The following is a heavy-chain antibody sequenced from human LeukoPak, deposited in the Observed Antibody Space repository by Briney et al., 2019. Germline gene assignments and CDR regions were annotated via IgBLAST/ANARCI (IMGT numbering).Heavy chain of an antibody. CDR1: GFTFSSYS. Sequence: PGGSLRLSCAASGFTFSSYSMNWVRQAPGKGLEWVSAISGTGHSSNYADSVKGRFTISRDNSNNTVFLHMSSLRAGDTAIYFCAKQSSLRFYDFWTGFYPLDSWGQGTLVTVSS. CDR2: ISGTGHSS. J-gene: IGHJ4*02. CDR3: AKQSSLRFYDFWTGFYPLDS. D-gene: IGHD3-3*01. V-gene: IGHV3-23*01.